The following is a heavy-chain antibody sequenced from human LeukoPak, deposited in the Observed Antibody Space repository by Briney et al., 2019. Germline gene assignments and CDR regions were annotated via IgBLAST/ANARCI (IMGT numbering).Heavy chain of an antibody. D-gene: IGHD6-25*01. CDR2: THINGDT. Sequence: PSETLSLTCSVSGGSITSNYCSWIRQSPGKGMEFIGYTHINGDTNYNPSLKSRVTMSVDTSRNQFSLKVTSVTAADTAVYYCGSHSNGGTYYLEYWGQGALVTVSS. CDR1: GGSITSNY. V-gene: IGHV4-4*09. CDR3: GSHSNGGTYYLEY. J-gene: IGHJ4*02.